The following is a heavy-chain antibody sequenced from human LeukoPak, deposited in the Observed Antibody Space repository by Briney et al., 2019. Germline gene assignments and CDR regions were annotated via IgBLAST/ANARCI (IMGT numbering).Heavy chain of an antibody. D-gene: IGHD7-27*01. CDR3: VSRAGSPWGPFDD. J-gene: IGHJ4*02. CDR1: GFTFSDYY. Sequence: GGSLRLSCAASGFTFSDYYMSWIRQAPGKGLEWVSYISSSGSTIYYADSVKGRFTISRDNAKNSLYLQMNSLRAEDTAVYYCVSRAGSPWGPFDDWGQGTLVTVSS. V-gene: IGHV3-11*01. CDR2: ISSSGSTI.